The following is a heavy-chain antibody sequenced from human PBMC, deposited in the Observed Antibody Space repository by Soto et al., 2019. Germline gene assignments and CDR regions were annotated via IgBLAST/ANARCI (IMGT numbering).Heavy chain of an antibody. CDR3: ARVRRLAPLATLFYPGLDA. V-gene: IGHV4-61*08. CDR1: GATVTTDGYY. D-gene: IGHD1-26*01. CDR2: MYYSGTS. J-gene: IGHJ6*02. Sequence: SENLSLTCTVSGATVTTDGYYWSWIRQPPGKGLEWIGYMYYSGTSDYSPSLKSRVTISIDTSKNQFSLRLTSVTAADTAVHYCARVRRLAPLATLFYPGLDAWGQGT.